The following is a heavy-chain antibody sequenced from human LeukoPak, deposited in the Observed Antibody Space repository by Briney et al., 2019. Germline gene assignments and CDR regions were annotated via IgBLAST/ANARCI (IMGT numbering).Heavy chain of an antibody. J-gene: IGHJ4*02. V-gene: IGHV4-39*01. CDR3: ARSTGPFDY. CDR2: IYYSGST. Sequence: SETLSLTCTVSGGSISSSSYYWGWIRQPPGKGLGWIGGIYYSGSTYYNPSLKSRVTISVDTSKNQFSLKLSPVTAADTAVYYCARSTGPFDYWGQGTLVTVSS. D-gene: IGHD1-1*01. CDR1: GGSISSSSYY.